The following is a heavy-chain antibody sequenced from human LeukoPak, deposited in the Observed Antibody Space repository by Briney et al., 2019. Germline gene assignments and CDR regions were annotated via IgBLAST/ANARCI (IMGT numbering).Heavy chain of an antibody. CDR3: ASSIAARQSYYYYMDV. CDR2: IIPIFGTA. Sequence: ASVKVSCKASGGTFSSYAISWVRQAPGQGLEWMGGIIPIFGTANYAQKFQGRVTITTDESTSTAYVEVSSLRYEDTPVYYCASSIAARQSYYYYMDVWGKGTRVTVSS. V-gene: IGHV1-69*05. D-gene: IGHD6-6*01. CDR1: GGTFSSYA. J-gene: IGHJ6*03.